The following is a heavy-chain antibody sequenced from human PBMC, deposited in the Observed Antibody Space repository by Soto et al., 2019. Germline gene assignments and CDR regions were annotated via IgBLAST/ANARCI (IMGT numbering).Heavy chain of an antibody. V-gene: IGHV4-39*01. J-gene: IGHJ6*02. Sequence: QLQLQESGPGLVKPSETLSLTCTVSGGSISSSSYYWGWIRQPPGKGLEWIGSIYYSGSTYYNPSLERRATISAATSKNPFSRRLSSVPAADTAVYYCASPPKGRDYYYGMDVWGQGTTVTVSS. CDR3: ASPPKGRDYYYGMDV. CDR1: GGSISSSSYY. CDR2: IYYSGST.